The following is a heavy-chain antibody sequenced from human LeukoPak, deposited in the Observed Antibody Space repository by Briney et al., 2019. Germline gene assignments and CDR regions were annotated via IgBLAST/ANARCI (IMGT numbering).Heavy chain of an antibody. CDR3: ARVGYDSSGRFDY. J-gene: IGHJ4*02. CDR1: GLTFSDYY. Sequence: PGGSLRLSCAASGLTFSDYYMTWIRQAPGKGLEWVSYISSSGSIIYDADTVKGRFIISRDNAKNSLYLQMNSLRAEDSAVYFCARVGYDSSGRFDYWGQGTLVTVSS. CDR2: ISSSGSII. V-gene: IGHV3-11*04. D-gene: IGHD3-22*01.